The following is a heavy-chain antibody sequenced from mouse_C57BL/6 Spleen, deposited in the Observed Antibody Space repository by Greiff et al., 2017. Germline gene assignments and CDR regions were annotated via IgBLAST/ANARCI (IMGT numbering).Heavy chain of an antibody. CDR1: GFTFSDYG. CDR2: ISSGSSTI. V-gene: IGHV5-17*01. D-gene: IGHD2-3*01. CDR3: ARSGYYLYYYAMDY. J-gene: IGHJ4*01. Sequence: EVHLVESGGGLVKPGGSLKLSCAASGFTFSDYGMHWVRQAPEKGLEWVAYISSGSSTIYYADTVKGRFTISRDNAKNTLFLQMTSLRSEDTAMYYCARSGYYLYYYAMDYWGQGTSVTVSS.